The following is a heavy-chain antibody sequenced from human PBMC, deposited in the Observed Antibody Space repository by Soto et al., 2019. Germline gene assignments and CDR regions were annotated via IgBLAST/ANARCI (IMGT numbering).Heavy chain of an antibody. J-gene: IGHJ4*02. CDR2: IWYDGSNK. CDR3: ARDPGYYDIWSGCDY. V-gene: IGHV3-33*01. CDR1: GFTFSSYG. Sequence: QVQLVESGGGVVQPGRSLRLSCAASGFTFSSYGMHWVRQAPGKGLEWVAVIWYDGSNKYYADSVKGRFTISRDNSKNTMYLQMNSLRAKDTAVYYCARDPGYYDIWSGCDYWGQGTLVTVSS. D-gene: IGHD3-3*01.